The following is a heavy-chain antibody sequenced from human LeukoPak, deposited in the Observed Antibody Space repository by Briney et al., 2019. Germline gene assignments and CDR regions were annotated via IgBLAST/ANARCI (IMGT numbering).Heavy chain of an antibody. CDR2: IHTTGST. CDR1: GDFSSFYY. V-gene: IGHV4-4*09. Sequence: SETLSLTCTVSGDFSSFYYWTWIRQPPGKGLEWIGYIHTTGSTHYSPSLKSRVSMSIDTSKNQFSLRLSSVTAADTAVYYCARPGQSSWWIYFNYWGQGSLVTVSS. J-gene: IGHJ4*02. CDR3: ARPGQSSWWIYFNY. D-gene: IGHD5-12*01.